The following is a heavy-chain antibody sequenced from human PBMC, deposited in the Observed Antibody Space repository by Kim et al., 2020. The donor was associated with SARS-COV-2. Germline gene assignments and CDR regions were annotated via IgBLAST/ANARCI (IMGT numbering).Heavy chain of an antibody. CDR3: ARGVVSFPTHNAFDV. D-gene: IGHD2-15*01. J-gene: IGHJ3*01. CDR2: IDRRKSYT. CDR1: GYTFGSFW. Sequence: GESLKISCKGSGYTFGSFWISWVRQMPGKGVEWMGRIDRRKSYTNCNPSFQGHVTFSVDKSIDTAYLQWVSLKASDTAMYYCARGVVSFPTHNAFDVWGLGTMVTVSP. V-gene: IGHV5-10-1*01.